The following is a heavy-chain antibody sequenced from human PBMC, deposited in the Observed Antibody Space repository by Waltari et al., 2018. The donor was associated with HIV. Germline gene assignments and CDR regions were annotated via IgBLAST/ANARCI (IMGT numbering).Heavy chain of an antibody. CDR2: VYYSGST. J-gene: IGHJ1*01. D-gene: IGHD3-9*01. CDR3: ARGLGPRMAVQYFFDM. CDR1: NGPVNNALYY. V-gene: IGHV4-61*01. Sequence: QVHLQESGPGLVKSSKTLSLTCTVSNGPVNNALYYWTWIRQAPGRGLEWIGYVYYSGSTNYNPSLKSRVSISIDTSKNQFFLRVTSLTSADTAVYFCARGLGPRMAVQYFFDMWGQGTVVTV.